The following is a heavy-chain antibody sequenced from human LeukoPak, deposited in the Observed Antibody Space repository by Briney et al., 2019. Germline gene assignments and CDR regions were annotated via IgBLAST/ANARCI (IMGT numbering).Heavy chain of an antibody. CDR2: IYHSGST. CDR1: GGSISSGGYS. V-gene: IGHV4-30-2*01. CDR3: ARASIAVGGWFDP. J-gene: IGHJ5*02. D-gene: IGHD6-19*01. Sequence: SETLSLTCAVSGGSISSGGYSWSWIRQPPGKGLEWIGYIYHSGSTYYNPSLKSRVTISVDRSKNQFSLKLSSVTAADTAVYYCARASIAVGGWFDPWGQGTLVTVSS.